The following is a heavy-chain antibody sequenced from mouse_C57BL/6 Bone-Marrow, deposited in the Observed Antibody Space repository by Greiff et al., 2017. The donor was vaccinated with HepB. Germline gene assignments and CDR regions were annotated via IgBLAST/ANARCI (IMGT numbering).Heavy chain of an antibody. Sequence: QVQLKQPGAELVKPGASVKLSCKASGYTFTSYWMHWVKQRPGQGLEWIGMIHPNSGSTNYNEKFKSKATLTVDKSSSTAYMQLSSLTSEDSAVYYCARPLANWDGYAMDYWGQGTSVTVSS. J-gene: IGHJ4*01. CDR2: IHPNSGST. CDR3: ARPLANWDGYAMDY. V-gene: IGHV1-64*01. D-gene: IGHD4-1*01. CDR1: GYTFTSYW.